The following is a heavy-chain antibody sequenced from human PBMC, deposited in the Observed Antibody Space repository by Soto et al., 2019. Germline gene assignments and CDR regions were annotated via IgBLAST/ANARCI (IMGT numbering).Heavy chain of an antibody. CDR2: LSGGGSNT. CDR3: ARWDGYGDV. V-gene: IGHV3-23*01. CDR1: GFSFSTYS. Sequence: GGSLRLSCAASGFSFSTYSIAWVRQTPWKGLAWVSGLSGGGSNTFYADSVQGRFTISVDNSKNTVYLQMNSLRVEDTAVYYCARWDGYGDVWGQGTLVTVSS. D-gene: IGHD4-17*01. J-gene: IGHJ4*02.